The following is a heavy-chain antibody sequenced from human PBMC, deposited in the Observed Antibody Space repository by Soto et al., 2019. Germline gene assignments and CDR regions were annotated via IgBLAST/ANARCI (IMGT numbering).Heavy chain of an antibody. D-gene: IGHD3-3*01. V-gene: IGHV1-3*01. CDR2: IDAGNGNT. J-gene: IGHJ4*02. CDR1: GYTFTTYA. CDR3: ARGVVLRFLEWPPPHYLDY. Sequence: ASVKVSCKASGYTFTTYAIHWVRQATGQRLEWMGWIDAGNGNTKYSQRFQGRVTITRDTSASTAYMELSSLTSEDTAVYYCARGVVLRFLEWPPPHYLDYWGQGTLVTVSS.